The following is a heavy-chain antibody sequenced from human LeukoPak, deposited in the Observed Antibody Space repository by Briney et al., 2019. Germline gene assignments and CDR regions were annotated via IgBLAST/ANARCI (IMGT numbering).Heavy chain of an antibody. Sequence: HPGGSLRLSCAASGFTFINYAMTWVRQAPGKGLEWVSGISGSGGNTYYADSVKGRFTISRDNSKTTLYLQMNSLRAEDTAVYYCAREDSSGWDESWFDPWGQGTLVTVSS. CDR2: ISGSGGNT. V-gene: IGHV3-23*01. D-gene: IGHD6-19*01. J-gene: IGHJ5*02. CDR1: GFTFINYA. CDR3: AREDSSGWDESWFDP.